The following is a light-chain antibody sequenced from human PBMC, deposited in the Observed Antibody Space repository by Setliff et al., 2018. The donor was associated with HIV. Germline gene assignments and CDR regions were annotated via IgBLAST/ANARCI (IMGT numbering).Light chain of an antibody. CDR3: QKYNTTPSVGT. Sequence: DIVMTQSPDSLAVSLVERATINCKSSQSVLYSSNNKNYLAWFQQKPGQPPKLLIYWASTRESGVPDRLSGSGSGTDFTLTISSLQAEDVAVYYCQKYNTTPSVGTFGQGTKVDIK. V-gene: IGKV4-1*01. CDR1: QSVLYSSNNKNY. J-gene: IGKJ1*01. CDR2: WAS.